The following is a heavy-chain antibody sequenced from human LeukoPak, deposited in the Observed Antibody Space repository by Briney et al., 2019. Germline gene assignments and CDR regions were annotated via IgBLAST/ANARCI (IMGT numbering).Heavy chain of an antibody. CDR1: GFTFSSYG. Sequence: GGSLRLSCAASGFTFSSYGMNWVRQAPGKGLEWLSAISGSSNYIYYADSVKGRFTIFRDNAKNSLYLQMNSLRAEDTALYYCARDFNIDFNYWGQGILVAASS. V-gene: IGHV3-21*04. CDR2: ISGSSNYI. CDR3: ARDFNIDFNY. J-gene: IGHJ4*02.